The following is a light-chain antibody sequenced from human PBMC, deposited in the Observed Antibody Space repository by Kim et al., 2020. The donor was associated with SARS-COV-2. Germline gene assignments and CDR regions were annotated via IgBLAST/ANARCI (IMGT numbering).Light chain of an antibody. CDR2: EIS. CDR1: TGAVTSGHY. J-gene: IGLJ3*02. CDR3: LLSHSGIRV. Sequence: QAVVTQEPSLTVSPGGTVTLTCGSSTGAVTSGHYPYWFQQKPGHAPRTLIYEISNRYSWTPARFSGSLLGGKAALTLSGAQPEDEAEYYCLLSHSGIRVFGGGTQLTVL. V-gene: IGLV7-46*01.